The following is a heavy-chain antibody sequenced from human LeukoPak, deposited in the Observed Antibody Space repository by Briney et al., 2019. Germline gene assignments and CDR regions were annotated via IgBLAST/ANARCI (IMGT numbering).Heavy chain of an antibody. D-gene: IGHD3-3*01. CDR2: INHSGST. CDR3: ARRGLRFLESVKYSWFDP. J-gene: IGHJ5*02. V-gene: IGHV4-34*01. Sequence: GSLRLSCAASGFTVSSSYMSWVRQAPGKGLEWIGEINHSGSTNYNPSLKSRVTISVDTSKSQFSLKLSSVTAADTAIYFCARRGLRFLESVKYSWFDPWGQGTLVTVSS. CDR1: GFTVSSSY.